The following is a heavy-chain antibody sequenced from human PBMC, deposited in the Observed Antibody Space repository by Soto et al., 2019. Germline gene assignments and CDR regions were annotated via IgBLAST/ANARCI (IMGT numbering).Heavy chain of an antibody. Sequence: QITLKESGPTLVKPTQTLTLTCTFSGFSLKTGGAGVGWIRQPPGKALEWLALIYWNEDRRYSPSLKSRLTLTKDTSKNQVVLTMTNMDPVDTATYYCAHRGYGDYPRDNWFDPWGQGILVTVSS. D-gene: IGHD4-17*01. CDR1: GFSLKTGGAG. J-gene: IGHJ5*02. V-gene: IGHV2-5*01. CDR3: AHRGYGDYPRDNWFDP. CDR2: IYWNEDR.